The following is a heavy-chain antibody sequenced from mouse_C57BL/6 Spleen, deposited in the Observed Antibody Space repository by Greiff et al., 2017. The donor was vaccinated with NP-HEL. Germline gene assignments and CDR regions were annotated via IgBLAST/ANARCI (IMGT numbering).Heavy chain of an antibody. J-gene: IGHJ4*01. CDR1: GYTFTDYN. D-gene: IGHD2-4*01. CDR2: INPNNGGT. V-gene: IGHV1-18*01. Sequence: EVQLQESGPELVKPGASVKITCKASGYTFTDYNMDWVKQSHGKSLEWIGDINPNNGGTIYNQKFKGKATLTVDKSSSTAYMELRSLTSEDTAVYYCAREGDYDVGGYAMDYWGQGTSVTVSS. CDR3: AREGDYDVGGYAMDY.